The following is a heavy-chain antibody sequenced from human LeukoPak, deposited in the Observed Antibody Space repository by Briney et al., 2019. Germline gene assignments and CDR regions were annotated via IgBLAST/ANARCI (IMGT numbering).Heavy chain of an antibody. J-gene: IGHJ4*02. CDR1: GFTFSNYW. D-gene: IGHD6-13*01. CDR3: ARETEIYTTSWSVALDY. CDR2: IKQDGSAT. Sequence: GGSLRLSCAASGFTFSNYWMTWVRQAPGKGLERVANIKQDGSATYYVDSVKGRFTISRDNAKTSLYLQMNSLRAEDTAVYYCARETEIYTTSWSVALDYWGQGTLVTVPS. V-gene: IGHV3-7*01.